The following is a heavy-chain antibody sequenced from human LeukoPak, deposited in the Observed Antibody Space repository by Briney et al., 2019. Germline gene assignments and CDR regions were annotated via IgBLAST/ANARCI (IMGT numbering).Heavy chain of an antibody. CDR3: ARVAHYDFRSGYYPVYQFHGMDV. J-gene: IGHJ6*02. Sequence: GGSLRLSCAASGFKFNTYTMHWVRQAQGKGLEWVAVLSSDGNNDYYSDSVKGRFTISRDNSKDTLYLQMNSLRGEDTAVYYCARVAHYDFRSGYYPVYQFHGMDVWGQGTTVTVSS. CDR2: LSSDGNND. V-gene: IGHV3-30*04. D-gene: IGHD3-3*01. CDR1: GFKFNTYT.